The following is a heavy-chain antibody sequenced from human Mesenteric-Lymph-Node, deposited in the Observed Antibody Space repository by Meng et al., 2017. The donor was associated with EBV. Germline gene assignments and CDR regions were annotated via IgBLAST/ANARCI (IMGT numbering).Heavy chain of an antibody. Sequence: GNIQESGPGLVKPSETLSLTCTVSGGSVTSGSYYWNWIRQPQGKRLEWIGYIHYSGSTNYNPSLKSQITISVDTSKNQLSLRVSHVTAADTAVYYCARGRRGVQYFDFWGQGALVTVSS. CDR2: IHYSGST. V-gene: IGHV4-61*01. D-gene: IGHD1-1*01. CDR1: GGSVTSGSYY. J-gene: IGHJ4*02. CDR3: ARGRRGVQYFDF.